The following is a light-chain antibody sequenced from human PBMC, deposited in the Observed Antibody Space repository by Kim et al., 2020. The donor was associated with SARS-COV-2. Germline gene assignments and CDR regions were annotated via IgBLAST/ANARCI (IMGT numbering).Light chain of an antibody. CDR3: QQYASLPRT. CDR1: QTVSSDY. CDR2: DTS. Sequence: PLSCWASQTVSSDYLVWYQQKPGQSPRLLIYDTSTRVTGIPDRFSGHGSGTNFTLTIGRLEPEDSAVYYCQQYASLPRTYGQGTKVDIK. V-gene: IGKV3-20*01. J-gene: IGKJ1*01.